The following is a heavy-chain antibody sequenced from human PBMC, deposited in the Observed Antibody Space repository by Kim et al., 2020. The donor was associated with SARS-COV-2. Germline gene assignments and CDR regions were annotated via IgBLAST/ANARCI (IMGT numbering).Heavy chain of an antibody. CDR3: ARGQLGYSSSCYDY. J-gene: IGHJ4*02. V-gene: IGHV3-30*04. CDR1: GFTFSSYA. CDR2: ISYDGSNK. D-gene: IGHD6-13*01. Sequence: GGSLRLSCAASGFTFSSYAMHWVRQAPGKGLEWVAVISYDGSNKYYADSVKGRFTISRDNSKNTLYLQMNSLRAEDTAVYYCARGQLGYSSSCYDYWGQGTLVTVSS.